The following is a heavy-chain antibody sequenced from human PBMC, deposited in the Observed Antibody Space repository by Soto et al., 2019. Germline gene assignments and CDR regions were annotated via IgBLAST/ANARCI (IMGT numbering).Heavy chain of an antibody. V-gene: IGHV3-23*01. J-gene: IGHJ4*02. Sequence: GGSLRLSCAASGCTFSSYVMSWVRQAPGEGLEWVAAISGNDYTYNADSVKGRFTISRDNSKYTLYLQMNSLRAEDTAVYYSAKGSSAGRPYFFDYWGQGTQVTVSS. CDR3: AKGSSAGRPYFFDY. CDR1: GCTFSSYV. D-gene: IGHD6-13*01. CDR2: ISGNDYT.